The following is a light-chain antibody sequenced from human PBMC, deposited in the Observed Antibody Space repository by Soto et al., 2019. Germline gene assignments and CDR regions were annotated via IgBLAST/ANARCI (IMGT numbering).Light chain of an antibody. Sequence: QSALTQPPSASGSPGQSVTISCTGTSGDVGGYDYVSWYQQHPGKAPKLMIYEVSKRPSGVPDRFSGSKSGDTASLTVSGLQAEDEADYYCTSYAGSNRDVFGTGTKLTVL. CDR1: SGDVGGYDY. V-gene: IGLV2-8*01. CDR2: EVS. CDR3: TSYAGSNRDV. J-gene: IGLJ1*01.